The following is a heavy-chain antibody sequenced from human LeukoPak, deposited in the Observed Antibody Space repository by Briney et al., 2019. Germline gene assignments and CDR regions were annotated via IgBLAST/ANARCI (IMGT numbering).Heavy chain of an antibody. D-gene: IGHD6-13*01. CDR3: ASSRIAAAGGFDY. Sequence: KASETLSLTCAVSGGSISSGGYSWSWIRYPPGKGLEWIGYIYHSGSTYYNPSLKSRVTISVDRSKNQFSLKLSSVTAADTAVYYCASSRIAAAGGFDYWGQGTLVTVSS. CDR1: GGSISSGGYS. CDR2: IYHSGST. J-gene: IGHJ4*02. V-gene: IGHV4-30-2*01.